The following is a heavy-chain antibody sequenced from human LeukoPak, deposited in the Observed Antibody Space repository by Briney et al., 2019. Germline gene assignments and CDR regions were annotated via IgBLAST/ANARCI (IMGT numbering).Heavy chain of an antibody. CDR2: ISGSGGST. V-gene: IGHV3-23*01. CDR1: GFAFSSYA. J-gene: IGHJ3*02. Sequence: GGSLRLSCAASGFAFSSYAMTWVRQVPGKGLDWVSTISGSGGSTFYADSVRGRFTISRDNSKNALYLQMNSLRVEDTAVYYCARDIHSVAFDIWGQGTMVTVSS. CDR3: ARDIHSVAFDI.